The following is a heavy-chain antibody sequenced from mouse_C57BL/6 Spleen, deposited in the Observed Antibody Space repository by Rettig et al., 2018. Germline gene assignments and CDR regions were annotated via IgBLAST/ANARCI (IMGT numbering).Heavy chain of an antibody. CDR2: IDPSDSYT. CDR3: AREYSSGFYAMDY. V-gene: IGHV1-50*01. CDR1: CYTFTSYW. Sequence: QVHLQQPGAALVKPGASVKLSCKASCYTFTSYWLQWVQQRPGQGLEWIGEIDPSDSYTNYNQKFKGKATLTVDTSSSTAYMQLSSLTSEDSAVYYCAREYSSGFYAMDYWGQGTSVTVSS. J-gene: IGHJ4*01. D-gene: IGHD3-2*02.